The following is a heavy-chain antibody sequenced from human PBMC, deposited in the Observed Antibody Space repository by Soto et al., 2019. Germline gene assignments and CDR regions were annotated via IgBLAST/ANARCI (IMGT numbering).Heavy chain of an antibody. J-gene: IGHJ4*02. CDR3: ARDDSGFSGSHYIDYFND. Sequence: ASVKVSCKASGFPFISYYMHWVRQAPGQGLEWMGIINPSGGSASYEQRFQGRVTMTRDTSTSTVYMELSSLRSEDTAVYYCARDDSGFSGSHYIDYFNDWGQGALVTVSS. D-gene: IGHD1-26*01. V-gene: IGHV1-46*01. CDR1: GFPFISYY. CDR2: INPSGGSA.